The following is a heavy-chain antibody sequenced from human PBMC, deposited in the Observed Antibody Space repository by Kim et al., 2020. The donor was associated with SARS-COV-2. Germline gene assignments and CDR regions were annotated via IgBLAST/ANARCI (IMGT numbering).Heavy chain of an antibody. D-gene: IGHD4-17*01. CDR1: GYTFTSYG. CDR2: ISAYNGNT. CDR3: ASLSGYGDYELKFGFDP. V-gene: IGHV1-18*04. Sequence: ASVKVSCKASGYTFTSYGISWVRQAPGQGLEWMGWISAYNGNTNYAQKLQGRVTMTTDTSTSTAYMELRSLRSDDTAVYYCASLSGYGDYELKFGFDPWGQGTLVTVSS. J-gene: IGHJ5*02.